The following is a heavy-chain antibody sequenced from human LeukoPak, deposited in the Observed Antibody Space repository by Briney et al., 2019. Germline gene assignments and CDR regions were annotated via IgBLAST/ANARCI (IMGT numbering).Heavy chain of an antibody. CDR3: ARDLGTRGYCSSTSCYKAAGHAFDI. CDR1: GGSISSYC. J-gene: IGHJ3*02. D-gene: IGHD2-2*02. CDR2: IYYSGST. V-gene: IGHV4-59*01. Sequence: KPSETLSLTCTVSGGSISSYCWSWIRQPPGKGLEWIGYIYYSGSTNYNPSLKSRVTISVDTSKNQFSLKLSSVTAADTAVYYCARDLGTRGYCSSTSCYKAAGHAFDIWGQGTMVTVSS.